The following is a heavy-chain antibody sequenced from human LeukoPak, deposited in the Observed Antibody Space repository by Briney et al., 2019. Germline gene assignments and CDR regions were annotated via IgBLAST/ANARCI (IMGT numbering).Heavy chain of an antibody. CDR2: ISAYNGNT. Sequence: GASVKVSCKASGYTFPSYGISWVRQAPGQGLEWTGWISAYNGNTNYAQKLQGRVTMTKDTSTSTAYMELRSLRSDDTAVYYCAREKWEDSSGYYLVYWGQGTLVTVSS. D-gene: IGHD3-22*01. V-gene: IGHV1-18*01. CDR1: GYTFPSYG. J-gene: IGHJ4*02. CDR3: AREKWEDSSGYYLVY.